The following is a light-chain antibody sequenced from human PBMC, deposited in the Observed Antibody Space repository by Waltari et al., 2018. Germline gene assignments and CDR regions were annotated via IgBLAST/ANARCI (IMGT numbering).Light chain of an antibody. V-gene: IGKV3-11*01. CDR3: QQRSNWPSIT. CDR2: DAS. Sequence: EIVLTQSPATLSLSPGERATLSCRASQSVSSYLAWYQQKPGQAPRLLIYDASDRATGIQARFSGSGSGTDVTLTISSLEPEDFAVYYCQQRSNWPSITFGQGTRLEIK. J-gene: IGKJ5*01. CDR1: QSVSSY.